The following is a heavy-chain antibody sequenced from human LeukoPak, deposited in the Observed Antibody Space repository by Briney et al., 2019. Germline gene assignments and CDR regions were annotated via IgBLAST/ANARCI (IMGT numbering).Heavy chain of an antibody. CDR2: ISGSGGST. Sequence: GGSLRLSCAASGFTFSSYAMSWVRQAPGKGLEWVSAISGSGGSTYYADSVKGRFTISRDNSKNTLYLQMNGLRAEDTAVYYCAKDLSRWELTLFDYWGQGTLVTVSS. CDR1: GFTFSSYA. V-gene: IGHV3-23*01. D-gene: IGHD1-26*01. J-gene: IGHJ4*02. CDR3: AKDLSRWELTLFDY.